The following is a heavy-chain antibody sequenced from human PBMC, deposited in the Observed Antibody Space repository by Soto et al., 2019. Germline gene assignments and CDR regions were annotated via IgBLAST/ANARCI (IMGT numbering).Heavy chain of an antibody. D-gene: IGHD3-10*01. V-gene: IGHV3-23*01. CDR1: GFTFSSFG. J-gene: IGHJ4*02. Sequence: PGGSLRLSCAASGFTFSSFGMSWVRQAPGKGLEWVSSISSSGISTYYADSVKGRFTISRDSSKNTLILQMNSLRADDTAVYYCAKAPPQKKFASGSYSYYFDYWGQGTLVTVSS. CDR2: ISSSGIST. CDR3: AKAPPQKKFASGSYSYYFDY.